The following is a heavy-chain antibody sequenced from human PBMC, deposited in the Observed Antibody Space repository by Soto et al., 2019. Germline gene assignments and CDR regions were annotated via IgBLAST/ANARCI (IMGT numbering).Heavy chain of an antibody. CDR3: ARAPILVGETTYENYFDY. CDR1: GGTCSNFV. Sequence: VASVKVSCKASGGTCSNFVISWVLQAPGQGLEWMGGNIPIFGTANYAQKFQGRVTIIADESTGTTYMELTSLRSEDTAVYYCARAPILVGETTYENYFDYWGQGTLVTVSS. D-gene: IGHD2-21*01. J-gene: IGHJ4*02. CDR2: NIPIFGTA. V-gene: IGHV1-69*13.